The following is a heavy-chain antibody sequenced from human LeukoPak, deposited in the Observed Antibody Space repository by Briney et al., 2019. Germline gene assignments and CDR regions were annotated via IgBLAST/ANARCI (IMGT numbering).Heavy chain of an antibody. CDR1: GYTFISYG. CDR2: ISPYSGKT. J-gene: IGHJ6*03. CDR3: AREGGVGPTAPPDYYSYQNDV. V-gene: IGHV1-18*01. D-gene: IGHD1-26*01. Sequence: GASVKVSCKASGYTFISYGITWVRQAPGQGLEWMGWISPYSGKTNFQPKLQGRVTMTTDTSTSTAYMELRSLRSDDTAVYYCAREGGVGPTAPPDYYSYQNDVCGRGTTVTVSS.